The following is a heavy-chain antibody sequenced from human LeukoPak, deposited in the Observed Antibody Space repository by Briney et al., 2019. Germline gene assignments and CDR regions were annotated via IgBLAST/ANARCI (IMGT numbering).Heavy chain of an antibody. V-gene: IGHV1-2*02. J-gene: IGHJ4*02. CDR1: GYTFTDYY. CDR3: ARANFLYCSSSTCLFDY. Sequence: ASVKVSCKASGYTFTDYYMHWVRQAPGQGFEWMGWINPNDGDTNYAQKFQGRVTMTRDTSISTAHMEVSRLRSDDTAVYFCARANFLYCSSSTCLFDYWGQGTLVTVSS. D-gene: IGHD2-2*01. CDR2: INPNDGDT.